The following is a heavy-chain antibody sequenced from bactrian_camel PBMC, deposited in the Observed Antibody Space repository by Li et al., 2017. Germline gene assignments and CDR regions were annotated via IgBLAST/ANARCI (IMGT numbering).Heavy chain of an antibody. CDR1: GYIYSNYC. J-gene: IGHJ4*01. D-gene: IGHD3*01. CDR2: IDSDGVT. CDR3: AADSPTARADVRTLYAMY. V-gene: IGHV3S26*01. Sequence: HVQLVESGGGSVQAGGSLRLSCAASGYIYSNYCMNWFRQAPGKEREGVAVIDSDGVTSYAESVKGRFTISKANAKDTLYLQMNNLKPEDTAVYYCAADSPTARADVRTLYAMYLGQGTQVTVS.